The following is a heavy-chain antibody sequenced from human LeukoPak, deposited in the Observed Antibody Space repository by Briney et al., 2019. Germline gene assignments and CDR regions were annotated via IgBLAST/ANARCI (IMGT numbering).Heavy chain of an antibody. D-gene: IGHD3-16*02. Sequence: ASVKVSCKASGYTFTSYGISWVRQAPGQGLEWMGWISGYNGNTNYAQKLQGRVTMTTDTSTSTAYMELRSLRSDDTAVYYCAREPHMVTFGGVIALGDCWGQGTLVTVSS. V-gene: IGHV1-18*01. CDR3: AREPHMVTFGGVIALGDC. J-gene: IGHJ4*02. CDR1: GYTFTSYG. CDR2: ISGYNGNT.